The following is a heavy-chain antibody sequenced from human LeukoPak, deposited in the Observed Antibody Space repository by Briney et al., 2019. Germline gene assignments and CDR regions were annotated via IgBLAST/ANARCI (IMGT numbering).Heavy chain of an antibody. CDR2: ISGSGGST. D-gene: IGHD3-22*01. CDR3: AKAHDSSGSAYYFDY. J-gene: IGHJ4*02. CDR1: GFTFSSYA. V-gene: IGHV3-23*01. Sequence: GGSLRLSCAASGFTFSSYAMSWVRQAPGKGLEWVSAISGSGGSTYYADSVKGRFTISRDNSKNTLCLQMNSLRAEDTAVYYCAKAHDSSGSAYYFDYWGQGTLVTASS.